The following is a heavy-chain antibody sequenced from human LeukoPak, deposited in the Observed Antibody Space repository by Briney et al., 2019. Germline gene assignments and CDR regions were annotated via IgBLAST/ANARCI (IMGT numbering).Heavy chain of an antibody. CDR3: ARTYSSNRYSGFDP. V-gene: IGHV4-59*01. CDR2: IYYSGST. J-gene: IGHJ5*02. D-gene: IGHD6-13*01. CDR1: GGSISSYY. Sequence: SETLSLTCTVSGGSISSYYWSWIRQPPGKGLEWIGHIYYSGSTNYNPSLKSRVTISVDTSKNQFSLKLTSVTAADTAMYYCARTYSSNRYSGFDPWGQGTLVTVSS.